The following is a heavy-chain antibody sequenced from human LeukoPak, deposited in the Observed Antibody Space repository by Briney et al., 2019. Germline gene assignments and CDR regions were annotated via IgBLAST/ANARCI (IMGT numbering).Heavy chain of an antibody. J-gene: IGHJ2*01. CDR3: ARGDWRWYFDL. D-gene: IGHD2-21*01. CDR1: GFTFSSYA. CDR2: INGGSGTT. Sequence: EASVKVSCKASGFTFSSYAFHWVRQAPGQSLEWMGCINGGSGTTRFSERFQGRVSITRDASATTAYMDLSSLTSEDTAVYFCARGDWRWYFDLWGRGTLVTVS. V-gene: IGHV1-3*01.